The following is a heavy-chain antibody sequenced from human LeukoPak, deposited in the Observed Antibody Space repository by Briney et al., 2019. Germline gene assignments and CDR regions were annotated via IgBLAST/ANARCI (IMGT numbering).Heavy chain of an antibody. CDR2: IYHSGST. CDR3: ARGGRLEPFDY. J-gene: IGHJ4*02. Sequence: SETLSLTCTVSGYSISSGYYWGWIRQPPGKGLEWIGSIYHSGSTYYNPSLKSRVTISVDRSKNQFSLKLSSVTAADTAVYYCARGGRLEPFDYWGQGTLVTVSS. D-gene: IGHD1-1*01. V-gene: IGHV4-38-2*02. CDR1: GYSISSGYY.